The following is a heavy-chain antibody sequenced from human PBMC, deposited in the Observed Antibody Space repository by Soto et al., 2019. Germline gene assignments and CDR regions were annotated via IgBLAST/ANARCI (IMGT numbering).Heavy chain of an antibody. D-gene: IGHD2-15*01. CDR3: ARVYCSGGSCYHFDY. J-gene: IGHJ4*02. Sequence: GGSLRVSCAASELTFSSYGMHWVRQAPGKGLVWVSRINSDGSSTSYADSVKGRFTISRDNAKNTLYLQMNSLRAEDTAVYYCARVYCSGGSCYHFDYWGQGTLVTVSS. CDR2: INSDGSST. V-gene: IGHV3-74*01. CDR1: ELTFSSYG.